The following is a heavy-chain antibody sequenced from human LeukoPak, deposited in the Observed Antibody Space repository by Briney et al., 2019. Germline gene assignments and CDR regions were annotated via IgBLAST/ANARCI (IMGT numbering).Heavy chain of an antibody. CDR1: GFTFSSYE. V-gene: IGHV3-48*03. CDR2: ISSSGSTI. Sequence: GGSLRLSCAASGFTFSSYEMNWVRQAPGKGLEWVSYISSSGSTIYYADSVKGRFTISRDNAKNSLYLQMNSLRAEDTAVYYCAKDGGHTFYGSGSYRRYFDLWGRGTLVTVSS. J-gene: IGHJ2*01. CDR3: AKDGGHTFYGSGSYRRYFDL. D-gene: IGHD3-10*01.